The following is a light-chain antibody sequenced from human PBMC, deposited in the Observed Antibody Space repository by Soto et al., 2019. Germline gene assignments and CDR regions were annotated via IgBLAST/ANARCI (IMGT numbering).Light chain of an antibody. V-gene: IGLV2-14*03. CDR2: DVS. J-gene: IGLJ2*01. CDR1: SSDIGDYNY. CDR3: CSYTSNTPRVV. Sequence: QSALTQPASVSGSPGQSITISCTGTSSDIGDYNYVSWYQQHPGKAPKVMIYDVSNRPSGVSNRFSGSKSGNTASLTISGLQAEDEADYYCCSYTSNTPRVVFGGVTKLTVL.